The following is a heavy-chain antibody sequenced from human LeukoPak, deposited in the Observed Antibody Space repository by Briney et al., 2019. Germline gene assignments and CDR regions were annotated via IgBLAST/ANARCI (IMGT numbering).Heavy chain of an antibody. CDR1: GSPFTSYR. D-gene: IGHD3-22*01. CDR3: VRTVDNSGFYYDYFYAMDV. CDR2: IYPGDSES. J-gene: IGHJ6*02. Sequence: GESLKISCRAAGSPFTSYRVAWVRQMPGKGLEWMGIIYPGDSESIYSPSFQGQVTITADKSISTAYLEWSSLKASDTAMYYCVRTVDNSGFYYDYFYAMDVWGQGTLVTVSS. V-gene: IGHV5-51*01.